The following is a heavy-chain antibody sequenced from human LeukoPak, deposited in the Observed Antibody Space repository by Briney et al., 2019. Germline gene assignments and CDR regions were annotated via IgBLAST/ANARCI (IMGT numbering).Heavy chain of an antibody. J-gene: IGHJ3*02. CDR2: ISSSSSTI. CDR3: ATHELKDAFDI. Sequence: GGSLRLSCAASGFTFSSYAMTWVRQAPGKGLEWVSYISSSSSTIYYADSVKGRFTISRDNAKNSLYLQMNSLRAEDTAVYYCATHELKDAFDIWGQGTMVTVSS. V-gene: IGHV3-48*01. CDR1: GFTFSSYA. D-gene: IGHD3-10*01.